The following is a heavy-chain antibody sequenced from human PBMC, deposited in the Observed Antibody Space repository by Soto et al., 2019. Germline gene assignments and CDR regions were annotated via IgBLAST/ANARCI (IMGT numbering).Heavy chain of an antibody. CDR1: GDSISSYY. D-gene: IGHD2-8*02. CDR2: ISYSGGT. J-gene: IGHJ4*02. V-gene: IGHV4-59*01. Sequence: SETLSLTCTVSGDSISSYYWSWVRQPPGKGLEWIGYISYSGGTNYNPSLKSRVTISLDTSENQFSLKLSSVTAADTAVYYCSRVFGTYWYFDYWGRGTLVTVSS. CDR3: SRVFGTYWYFDY.